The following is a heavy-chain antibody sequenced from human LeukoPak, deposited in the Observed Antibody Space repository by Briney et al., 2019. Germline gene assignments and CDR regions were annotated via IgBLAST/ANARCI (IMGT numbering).Heavy chain of an antibody. J-gene: IGHJ3*02. CDR3: ARRPYSTFDI. Sequence: SETLSLTCTVSGGSISSYYWSWIRQPPGKGLEWIGYIYYSGSTNYNPSLESRVTISIDASKNQFSLKLSSVTPADTAVYYCARRPYSTFDIWGQGTMVTVSS. CDR1: GGSISSYY. D-gene: IGHD6-13*01. CDR2: IYYSGST. V-gene: IGHV4-59*01.